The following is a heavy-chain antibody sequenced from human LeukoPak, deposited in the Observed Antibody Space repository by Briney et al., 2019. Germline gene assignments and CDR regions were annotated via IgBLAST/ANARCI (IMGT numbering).Heavy chain of an antibody. D-gene: IGHD3-22*01. Sequence: PGGSLRLSCAASGFTFSSYWMSWVRQAPGKGLEWVANIKQDGSEEYYVDSVKGRFTISRDNSKNTLYLQMNSLRVEDTAVYYCATLPYYYDSSGSYYFDYWGQGTLVTVSS. CDR1: GFTFSSYW. CDR2: IKQDGSEE. CDR3: ATLPYYYDSSGSYYFDY. V-gene: IGHV3-7*01. J-gene: IGHJ4*02.